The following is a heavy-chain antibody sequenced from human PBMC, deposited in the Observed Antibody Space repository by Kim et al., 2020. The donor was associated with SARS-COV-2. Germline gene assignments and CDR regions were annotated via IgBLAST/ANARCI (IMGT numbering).Heavy chain of an antibody. CDR2: ISSSGSTI. CDR3: ARDAPIAALSWHYYYGVDV. Sequence: GGSLRLSCAASGFTFSSYEMNWVRQAPGKGLEWVSYISSSGSTIYYADSVKGRFTISRDNAKNSLYLQMNSLRAEDTAVYYCARDAPIAALSWHYYYGVDVWGQGTTVPVSS. V-gene: IGHV3-48*03. D-gene: IGHD6-6*01. CDR1: GFTFSSYE. J-gene: IGHJ6*01.